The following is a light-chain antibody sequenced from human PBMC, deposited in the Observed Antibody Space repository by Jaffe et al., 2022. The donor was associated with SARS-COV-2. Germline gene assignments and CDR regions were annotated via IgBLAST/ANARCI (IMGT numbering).Light chain of an antibody. CDR3: SSYTSSSSWV. V-gene: IGLV2-18*02. CDR1: SSDVGSYDR. CDR2: EVS. J-gene: IGLJ3*02. Sequence: QSALTQPPSVSGSPGQSVTISCTGTSSDVGSYDRVSWYQQPPGTAPKLMIYEVSLRPSGVPDRFSGSKSANTASLTISGLQAEDEADYYCSSYTSSSSWVFGGGTKLTVL.